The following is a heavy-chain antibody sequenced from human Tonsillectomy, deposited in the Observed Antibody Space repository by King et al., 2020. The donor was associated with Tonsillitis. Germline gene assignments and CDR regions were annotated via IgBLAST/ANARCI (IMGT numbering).Heavy chain of an antibody. Sequence: VQLVESGGGVVQPGRSLRLSCAASGFTFSSYGMHWVRQAPGKGLEWVAVISYDGSNKYYADSVKGRFTISRDNSKNTLYLQMNSLRAEDTAVYYCAKGPSGLYWYFDLWGRGTLVTVSS. D-gene: IGHD1-26*01. J-gene: IGHJ2*01. CDR3: AKGPSGLYWYFDL. CDR1: GFTFSSYG. CDR2: ISYDGSNK. V-gene: IGHV3-30*18.